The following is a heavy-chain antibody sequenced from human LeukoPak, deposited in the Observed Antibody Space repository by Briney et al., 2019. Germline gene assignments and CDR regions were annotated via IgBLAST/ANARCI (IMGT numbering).Heavy chain of an antibody. Sequence: PGGSLRLSCAASGFTFDDYTMHWVRQAPGKGLEGVSLISWDGGSTYYADSVKGRFTISRDNSKNSLYLQMNSLRTEDTALYYCRSTLRYGDYAPYYFDYWGQGTLVTVSS. D-gene: IGHD4-17*01. J-gene: IGHJ4*02. V-gene: IGHV3-43*01. CDR3: RSTLRYGDYAPYYFDY. CDR1: GFTFDDYT. CDR2: ISWDGGST.